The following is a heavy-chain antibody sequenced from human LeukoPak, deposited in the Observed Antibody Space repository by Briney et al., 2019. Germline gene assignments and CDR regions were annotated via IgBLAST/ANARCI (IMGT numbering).Heavy chain of an antibody. CDR3: ARPSPPGDGYNPCDY. J-gene: IGHJ4*02. V-gene: IGHV3-30-3*01. D-gene: IGHD5-24*01. Sequence: PGGSLRLSCAASGFTFSSYAMHWVRQAPGKGLEWVAVISYDGSNKYYADSVKGRFTISRDNSKNTLYLQMNSLRPEDTAMYYCARPSPPGDGYNPCDYWGPGALVIVSS. CDR1: GFTFSSYA. CDR2: ISYDGSNK.